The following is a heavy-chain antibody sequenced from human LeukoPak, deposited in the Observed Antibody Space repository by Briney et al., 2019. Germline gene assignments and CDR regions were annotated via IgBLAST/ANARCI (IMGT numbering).Heavy chain of an antibody. J-gene: IGHJ6*03. D-gene: IGHD2-2*01. CDR1: GGSFSGYY. CDR2: IYYSGST. Sequence: SETLSLTCAVYGGSFSGYYWSWIRQPPGKGLEWSGSIYYSGSTYYNPSLKSRVTISVDTSKNQFSLKLSSVTAADTAVYYCAREGTVPAARRSHYYMDVWGKGTTVTVSS. CDR3: AREGTVPAARRSHYYMDV. V-gene: IGHV4-34*01.